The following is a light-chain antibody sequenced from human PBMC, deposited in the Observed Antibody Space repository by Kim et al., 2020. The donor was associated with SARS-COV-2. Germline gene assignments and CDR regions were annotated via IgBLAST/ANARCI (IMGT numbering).Light chain of an antibody. V-gene: IGKV3-11*01. Sequence: PGERAALSCRASQNIETYLAWYQQKPGQAPRLVIYDSSYRATGIPARFSGSVSGTDFTLAISSLEPEDFAVYYCQQRRYWPRTFGQGTKVDIK. J-gene: IGKJ1*01. CDR1: QNIETY. CDR2: DSS. CDR3: QQRRYWPRT.